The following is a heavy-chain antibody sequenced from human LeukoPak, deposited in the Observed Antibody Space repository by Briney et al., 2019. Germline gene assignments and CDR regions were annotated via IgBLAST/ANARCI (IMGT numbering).Heavy chain of an antibody. CDR3: ARGLRLGELSLYRVFYYYYMDV. CDR2: IYYSGST. J-gene: IGHJ6*03. Sequence: SETLSLTCTVSGGSINSYYWSWIRQPPGKGLEWIGYIYYSGSTNYNPSLKSRVTISVDTSKNQFSLKLSSVTAADTAVYYCARGLRLGELSLYRVFYYYYMDVWGKGTTVTVSS. D-gene: IGHD3-16*02. V-gene: IGHV4-59*01. CDR1: GGSINSYY.